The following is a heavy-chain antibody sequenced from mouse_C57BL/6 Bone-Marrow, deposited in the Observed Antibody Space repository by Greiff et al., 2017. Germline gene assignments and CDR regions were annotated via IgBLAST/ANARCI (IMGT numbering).Heavy chain of an antibody. Sequence: DVMLVESGGGLVQPKGSLKLSCAASGFSFNTYAMNWVRQAPGKGLEWVARIRSKSNNYATYYADSVKDRFTISRGDSESMLYLQMNNLKTEDTAMYYCVRQGTFTGTEAMDYWGQGTSVTISS. CDR3: VRQGTFTGTEAMDY. CDR1: GFSFNTYA. V-gene: IGHV10-1*01. J-gene: IGHJ4*01. D-gene: IGHD4-1*01. CDR2: IRSKSNNYAT.